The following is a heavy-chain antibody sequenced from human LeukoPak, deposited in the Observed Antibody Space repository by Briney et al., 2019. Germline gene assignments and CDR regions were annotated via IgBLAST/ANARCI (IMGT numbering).Heavy chain of an antibody. CDR1: AYSISSGYY. J-gene: IGHJ4*02. Sequence: PSETLSLTCAVSAYSISSGYYWGWIRQPPGKGLEWIGSIHHGGSPYYNPSLKSRITISIDRSKNQFSLKLNSVTAADSAVYYCATNVTYSFDNWGQGTLVTVSS. D-gene: IGHD2-21*02. V-gene: IGHV4-38-2*01. CDR2: IHHGGSP. CDR3: ATNVTYSFDN.